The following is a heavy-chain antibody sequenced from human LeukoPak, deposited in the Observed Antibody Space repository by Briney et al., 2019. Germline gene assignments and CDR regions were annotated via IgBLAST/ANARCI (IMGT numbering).Heavy chain of an antibody. V-gene: IGHV4-59*01. CDR2: IYYSGST. CDR3: ARVRRSSSSWYNGFDP. CDR1: GGSISSYY. Sequence: SETLSLTCTVSGGSISSYYWSWIRQPPGKGLEWIGYIYYSGSTNYNPSLKSRVTISVDTSKNQFSLKLSSVTAADTAVYYCARVRRSSSSWYNGFDPWGQGTLVTVSS. D-gene: IGHD6-13*01. J-gene: IGHJ5*02.